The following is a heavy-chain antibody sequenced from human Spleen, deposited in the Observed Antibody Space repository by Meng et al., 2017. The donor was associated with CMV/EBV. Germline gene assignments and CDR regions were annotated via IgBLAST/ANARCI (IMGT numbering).Heavy chain of an antibody. CDR2: ISWDGSDK. J-gene: IGHJ4*02. D-gene: IGHD6-19*01. Sequence: SGFTLRNFAMKCVSQAPGKGLEWVALISWDGSDKYYADSVRGRFTISRDNSKNTLFLQMNSLRIEDTAVYYCARVGYSSGWYDLLDYWGQGTLVTVSS. CDR1: GFTLRNFA. CDR3: ARVGYSSGWYDLLDY. V-gene: IGHV3-30*04.